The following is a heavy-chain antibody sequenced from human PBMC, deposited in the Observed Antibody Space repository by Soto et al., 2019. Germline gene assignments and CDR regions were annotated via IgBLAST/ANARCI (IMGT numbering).Heavy chain of an antibody. CDR3: ARVNPYIGSPHLDY. Sequence: ASVKVSCKASGYTFTSYALHWVRQAPGQRLEWMGRINAGNGQTKYSQKFQGRLTLARGTSASTAYMELSSLKSEDTSVYYCARVNPYIGSPHLDYWGQGTLVTVSS. D-gene: IGHD3-16*02. J-gene: IGHJ4*02. CDR2: INAGNGQT. V-gene: IGHV1-3*01. CDR1: GYTFTSYA.